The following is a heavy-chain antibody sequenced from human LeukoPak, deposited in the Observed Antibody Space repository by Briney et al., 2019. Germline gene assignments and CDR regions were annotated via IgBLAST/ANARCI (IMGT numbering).Heavy chain of an antibody. CDR2: IYYSGIT. D-gene: IGHD5-12*01. CDR3: ARAGYSGYELKD. V-gene: IGHV4-30-4*08. Sequence: SETLSLXCTVSGGSISSGDYYWSWIRQPPGKGLEWIGYIYYSGITYYNPSLKSRVTISVETSKNQFSLKLSSVTAADTAVYYCARAGYSGYELKDWGQGTLVTVSS. CDR1: GGSISSGDYY. J-gene: IGHJ4*02.